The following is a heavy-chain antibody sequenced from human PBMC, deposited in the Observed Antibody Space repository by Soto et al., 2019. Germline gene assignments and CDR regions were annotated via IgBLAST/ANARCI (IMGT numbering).Heavy chain of an antibody. CDR3: EGWRDYGDYSSFDY. Sequence: TVACGTIINLGCRRVCIHKTPGKGLEWIGSIYYSGSTYYNPSLKSRVTISVDTSKNQFSLKLSSVTAADTAVYYCEGWRDYGDYSSFDYWGQGTLDTGFS. CDR2: IYYSGST. V-gene: IGHV4-39*01. J-gene: IGHJ4*02. D-gene: IGHD4-17*01. CDR1: CGTIINLGCR.